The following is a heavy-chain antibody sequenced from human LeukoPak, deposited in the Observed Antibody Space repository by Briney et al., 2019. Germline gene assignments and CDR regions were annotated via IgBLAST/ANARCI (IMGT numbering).Heavy chain of an antibody. CDR2: TYYRSKGYN. D-gene: IGHD7-27*01. CDR3: AGGTGVFDY. V-gene: IGHV6-1*01. J-gene: IGHJ4*02. Sequence: SQTLSLTSAISGDSVSTNSAAWNWIRQSPTRGLEWLGRTYYRSKGYNDYAVSVESRITINPDTSKNQFSLQLNSVAPEDTAVYYCAGGTGVFDYWGQGTLVTVSS. CDR1: GDSVSTNSAA.